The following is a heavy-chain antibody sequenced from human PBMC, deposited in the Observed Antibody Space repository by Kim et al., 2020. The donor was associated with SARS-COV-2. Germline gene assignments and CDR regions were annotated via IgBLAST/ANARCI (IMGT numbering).Heavy chain of an antibody. CDR1: GFTFSSYE. CDR2: ILSSGSDT. CDR3: ATSRPNDY. Sequence: GGSLRLSCAASGFTFSSYEMNWVRQAPGKGLEWVSYILSSGSDTYYADSVKGRFTISRDNAKSSLYLQMNSLRAEDTAVYYCATSRPNDYWGQGTLVTVSS. D-gene: IGHD6-6*01. V-gene: IGHV3-48*03. J-gene: IGHJ4*02.